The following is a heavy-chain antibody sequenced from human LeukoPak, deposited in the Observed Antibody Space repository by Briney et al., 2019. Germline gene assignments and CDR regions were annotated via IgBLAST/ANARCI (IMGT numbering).Heavy chain of an antibody. CDR2: IYYTGST. D-gene: IGHD6-19*01. V-gene: IGHV4-39*01. Sequence: PSETLSLTCTVSDGSISSSSYYWGWIRQPPGKGLEWIGSIYYTGSTNYNPSLKSRVTISVDTSKNQFSLKLSSVTAADTAVYYCARHIPAIAVAGIFDYWGQGTLVTVSS. J-gene: IGHJ4*02. CDR1: DGSISSSSYY. CDR3: ARHIPAIAVAGIFDY.